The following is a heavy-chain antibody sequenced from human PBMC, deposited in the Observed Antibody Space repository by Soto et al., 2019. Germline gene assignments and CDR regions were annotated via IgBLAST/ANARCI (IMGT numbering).Heavy chain of an antibody. CDR1: GGSISSGGYY. Sequence: QVQLQESGPGLVKPSQTLSLTSTVSGGSISSGGYYWSWIRQHPGKGLEWIGYIYYSGSTYYNPSLKSRVTISVDTSKNQFSLKLSSVTAADTAVYYCARESSSYYYYGMDVWGQGTTVTVSS. J-gene: IGHJ6*02. CDR3: ARESSSYYYYGMDV. V-gene: IGHV4-31*03. D-gene: IGHD6-6*01. CDR2: IYYSGST.